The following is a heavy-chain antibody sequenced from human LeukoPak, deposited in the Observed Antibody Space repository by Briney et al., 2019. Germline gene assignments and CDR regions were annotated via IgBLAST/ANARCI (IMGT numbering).Heavy chain of an antibody. CDR3: ARQYCTNGVCIMYNWFDP. D-gene: IGHD2-8*01. V-gene: IGHV4-38-2*01. CDR1: GYSISSGYY. J-gene: IGHJ5*02. CDR2: IYHSGST. Sequence: PSETLSLTCAVSGYSISSGYYWGWIRQPPGKGLEWIGSIYHSGSTYYNPSLKSRVTISVDTSKNQFSLKLSSVTAADTAVYYCARQYCTNGVCIMYNWFDPWGQGTLVTVSS.